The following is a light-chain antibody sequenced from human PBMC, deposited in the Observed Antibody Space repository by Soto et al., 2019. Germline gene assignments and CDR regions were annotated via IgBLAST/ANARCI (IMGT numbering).Light chain of an antibody. J-gene: IGKJ4*01. V-gene: IGKV3-15*01. CDR2: DTS. CDR3: QCYNRSPLT. CDR1: QGISDT. Sequence: EVVMTQSPATLSVSPGEGATLSCRASQGISDTLAWYQHKPGQTPRLLIYDTSTRATGVPARFSGSRSGTVSPPTSSRLSSEVAAYYYCQCYNRSPLTFGRGTKVESK.